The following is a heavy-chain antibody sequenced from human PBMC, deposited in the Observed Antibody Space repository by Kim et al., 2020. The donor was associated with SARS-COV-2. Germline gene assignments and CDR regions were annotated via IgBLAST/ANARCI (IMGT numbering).Heavy chain of an antibody. V-gene: IGHV3-7*03. D-gene: IGHD6-13*01. CDR3: ARSNYVRAAGKVDS. CDR2: INQDGSEI. CDR1: GFTFSSYW. Sequence: GGSLRLSCAASGFTFSSYWMSWVRQAPEKGLEWVANINQDGSEIYYVESVRGRFTISRDNAKNLLYLQMNGLRAEDTAVYYCARSNYVRAAGKVDSWGQGPLVTVSS. J-gene: IGHJ4*02.